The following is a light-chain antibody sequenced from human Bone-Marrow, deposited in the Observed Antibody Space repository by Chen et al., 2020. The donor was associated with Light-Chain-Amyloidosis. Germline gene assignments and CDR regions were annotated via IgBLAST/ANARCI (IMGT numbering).Light chain of an antibody. CDR3: SSDTITNTLV. Sequence: QSALTQPASVSGSPGQSITISCTGTSSDVGGYNHVSWYQQHPDKAPKLMIYEVTNRPSWVPERFSGSKSDNTASLTISGLQNEDEADYFCSSDTITNTLVFGSGTRVTVL. CDR1: SSDVGGYNH. V-gene: IGLV2-14*01. J-gene: IGLJ1*01. CDR2: EVT.